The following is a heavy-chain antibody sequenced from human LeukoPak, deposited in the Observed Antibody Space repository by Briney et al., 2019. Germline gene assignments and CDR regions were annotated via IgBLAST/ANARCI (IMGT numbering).Heavy chain of an antibody. V-gene: IGHV1-69*04. CDR1: GGTFSSYA. D-gene: IGHD4-23*01. J-gene: IGHJ5*02. Sequence: SVKVSCKASGGTFSSYAISWVRQAPGQGLEWMGRIIPILGIANYAQKFQGRVTITADKSTSTAYMELSSLRSEDTAVYYCARDAAPLAHGGNLYNWFDPWGQGTLVTVSS. CDR2: IIPILGIA. CDR3: ARDAAPLAHGGNLYNWFDP.